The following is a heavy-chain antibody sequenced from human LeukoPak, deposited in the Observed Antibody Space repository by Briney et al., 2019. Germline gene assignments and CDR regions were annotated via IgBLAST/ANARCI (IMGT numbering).Heavy chain of an antibody. V-gene: IGHV4-4*07. CDR2: MYTSGIT. Sequence: SETLSLTCAVYGGSFSGYYWSWIRQPAGKGLEWIGRMYTSGITNSNPSLKSRVTMSVDTSKNQFSLNLTSVTAADTAVYYCAREITGTRGVDYWGQGILVTVSS. CDR3: AREITGTRGVDY. CDR1: GGSFSGYY. J-gene: IGHJ4*02. D-gene: IGHD1-7*01.